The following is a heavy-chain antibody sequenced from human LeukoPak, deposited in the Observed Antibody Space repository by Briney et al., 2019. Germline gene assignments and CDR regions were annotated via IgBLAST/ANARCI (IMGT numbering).Heavy chain of an antibody. CDR1: GYTFTSYG. V-gene: IGHV1-18*01. D-gene: IGHD6-13*01. Sequence: GASVKVSCKASGYTFTSYGISWVRQVPGQGLEWMAWLSAYNGNTNYAQKLQGRVTMTIDTSTSTAYMELRSLRSDDAAVYYCARDAGSSWADYYYYMDVWGKGTTVTVSS. CDR3: ARDAGSSWADYYYYMDV. CDR2: LSAYNGNT. J-gene: IGHJ6*03.